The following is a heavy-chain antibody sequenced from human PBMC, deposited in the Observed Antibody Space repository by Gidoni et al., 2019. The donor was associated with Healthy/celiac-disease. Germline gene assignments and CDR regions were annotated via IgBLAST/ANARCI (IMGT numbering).Heavy chain of an antibody. CDR3: AGATVTSYFDS. J-gene: IGHJ4*02. V-gene: IGHV4-59*01. CDR1: RGSISSYY. D-gene: IGHD4-17*01. Sequence: QVQLPESGPGLVKPSATLSLTCPVSRGSISSYYWSWIRQPPGKGLEWIGYIYYSGSTNYNPSLKSRVTISVDTSKNQVSLKLSSVTAADTAVYYCAGATVTSYFDSWGQGTLVTVSS. CDR2: IYYSGST.